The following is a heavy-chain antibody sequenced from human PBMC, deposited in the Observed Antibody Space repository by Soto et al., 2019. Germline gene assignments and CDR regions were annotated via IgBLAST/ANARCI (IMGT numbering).Heavy chain of an antibody. J-gene: IGHJ5*02. Sequence: QLPLKESGPALVKPTQTLTLTCTFSGFSLSTSGVGVGWIRQPPGKALEWLALIYWDDDKRYSPSLQSRLTITKDTARNQVALTMTNMDPVNTATYYCAHAPCDVAVAGTPNWFDPWGQGTLVSVSA. CDR1: GFSLSTSGVG. D-gene: IGHD6-19*01. CDR3: AHAPCDVAVAGTPNWFDP. CDR2: IYWDDDK. V-gene: IGHV2-5*02.